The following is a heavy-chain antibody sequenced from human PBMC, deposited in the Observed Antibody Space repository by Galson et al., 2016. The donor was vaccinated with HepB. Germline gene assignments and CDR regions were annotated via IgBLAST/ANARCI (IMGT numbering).Heavy chain of an antibody. D-gene: IGHD2-15*01. CDR3: ARGKFDCSGGTCHYYGMDV. Sequence: SLRLSCAASGLTFSRCDMHWVRQATGKGLEWVSAIGTAGDTYYPGSVRGRFTISRENSKNSLYRQMNSLTAGDTAVYYCARGKFDCSGGTCHYYGMDVWGKGTTVTASS. CDR2: IGTAGDT. V-gene: IGHV3-13*01. CDR1: GLTFSRCD. J-gene: IGHJ6*04.